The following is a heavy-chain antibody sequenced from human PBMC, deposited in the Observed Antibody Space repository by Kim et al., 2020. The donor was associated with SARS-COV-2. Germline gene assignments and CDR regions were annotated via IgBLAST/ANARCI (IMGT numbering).Heavy chain of an antibody. J-gene: IGHJ4*02. CDR1: GFTFGDFA. D-gene: IGHD4-4*01. CDR3: TRGNGETTVPDFDY. CDR2: IRSKAYGGTT. V-gene: IGHV3-49*03. Sequence: GGPLRLSCTASGFTFGDFAMSWFRQAPGKGLEWVGFIRSKAYGGTTEYAASVKGRFTISRDDSKSIAYLQMNSLKTEDTAVYYCTRGNGETTVPDFDYWGQGTLVTVSS.